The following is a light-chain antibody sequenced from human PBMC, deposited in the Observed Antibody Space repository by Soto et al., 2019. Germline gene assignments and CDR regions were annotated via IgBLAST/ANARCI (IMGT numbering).Light chain of an antibody. J-gene: IGKJ2*01. CDR3: QLRSNWPP. Sequence: EIVLTQSPATLSLSPGERATLSCRASQSVSSYLAWYQQKPGQAPRLLICNASIRATGIPARFSGGGFGTDFTVRISSLEPDDFAVHYCQLRSNWPPFVQATKLEI. CDR1: QSVSSY. CDR2: NAS. V-gene: IGKV3-11*01.